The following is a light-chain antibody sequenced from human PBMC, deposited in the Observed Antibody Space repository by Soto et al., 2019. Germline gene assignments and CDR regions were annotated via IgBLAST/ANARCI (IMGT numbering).Light chain of an antibody. Sequence: QSVLTQPASVSESPGQSITISCTGTSSDVGSYNFVSWYQQHPGKAPKLRIYEGTKRPSGVSDRFSGSKSGNTASLTISGLQFDDEADYYCWSYTGSSASVFGTGTQLTVL. J-gene: IGLJ7*01. CDR3: WSYTGSSASV. CDR1: SSDVGSYNF. CDR2: EGT. V-gene: IGLV2-23*01.